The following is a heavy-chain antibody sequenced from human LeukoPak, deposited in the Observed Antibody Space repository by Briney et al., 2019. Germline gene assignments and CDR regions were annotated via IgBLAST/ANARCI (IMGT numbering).Heavy chain of an antibody. J-gene: IGHJ3*02. CDR3: AREKRGKLGIVGATGGDAFDI. CDR2: TYYRSKWYN. Sequence: SQTLSLTCAISGDSVSSNSAAWNWIRQSPSRGLEWLGRTYYRSKWYNDYAVSVKSRITINPDTSKNQFSLQLNSVTPEDTAVYYCAREKRGKLGIVGATGGDAFDIWGQGTMVTVSS. D-gene: IGHD1-26*01. V-gene: IGHV6-1*01. CDR1: GDSVSSNSAA.